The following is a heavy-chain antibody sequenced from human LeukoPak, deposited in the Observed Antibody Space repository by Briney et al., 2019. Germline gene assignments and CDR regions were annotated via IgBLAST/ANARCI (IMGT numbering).Heavy chain of an antibody. CDR2: MNPNSGNT. CDR3: ARTFYYDLWSGYFVRHPDYYYYGMDV. CDR1: GYTFTSYD. D-gene: IGHD3-3*01. J-gene: IGHJ6*02. V-gene: IGHV1-8*01. Sequence: GASVRVSCKASGYTFTSYDINWVRQATGQGLEWMGWMNPNSGNTGYAQKFQGRVTMTRNTSISTAYMELSSLRSEDTAVYYCARTFYYDLWSGYFVRHPDYYYYGMDVWGQGTTVTVSS.